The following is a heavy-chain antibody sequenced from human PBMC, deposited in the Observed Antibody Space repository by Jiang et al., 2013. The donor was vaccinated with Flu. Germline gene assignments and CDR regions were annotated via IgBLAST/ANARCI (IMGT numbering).Heavy chain of an antibody. CDR3: ARGEGASGVLAFDI. Sequence: GAEVKKPGASVKVSCKASGYTFTGYYMHWVRQAPGQGLEWMGWINPNSGGTNYAQKFQGWVTMTRDTSISTAYMELSRLRSDDTAVYYCARGEGASGVLAFDIWGQGTMVTVSS. V-gene: IGHV1-2*04. D-gene: IGHD1-1*01. J-gene: IGHJ3*02. CDR1: GYTFTGYY. CDR2: INPNSGGT.